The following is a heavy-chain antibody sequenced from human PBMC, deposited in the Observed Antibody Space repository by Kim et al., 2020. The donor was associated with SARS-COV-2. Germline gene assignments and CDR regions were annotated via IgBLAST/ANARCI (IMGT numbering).Heavy chain of an antibody. J-gene: IGHJ4*02. Sequence: KTKYSQKFQGRNTLSRDTSANTAYMELRSLTTTDTAFYYCVRDMNPTVYDYWGQGTLVTVSS. D-gene: IGHD4-4*01. CDR3: VRDMNPTVYDY. CDR2: KT. V-gene: IGHV1-3*01.